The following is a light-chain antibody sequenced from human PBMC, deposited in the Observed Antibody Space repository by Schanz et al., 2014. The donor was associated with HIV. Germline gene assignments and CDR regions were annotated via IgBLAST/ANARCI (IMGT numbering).Light chain of an antibody. CDR3: QQTYITLT. CDR1: QSISTY. V-gene: IGKV1-39*01. CDR2: AAS. Sequence: DIQMTQSPSSLSASVGDRVTITCRASQSISTYLNWYQQKPGKAPNLLIYAASTLQSGVPSRFSGSGSGTDFTLTISNLQPEDFATYYCQQTYITLTFGGGTKVEIK. J-gene: IGKJ4*01.